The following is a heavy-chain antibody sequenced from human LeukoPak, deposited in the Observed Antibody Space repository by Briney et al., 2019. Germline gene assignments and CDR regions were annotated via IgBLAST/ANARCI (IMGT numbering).Heavy chain of an antibody. Sequence: PGGSLRLSCAASGFRFSDFTMTWVRQAPGKGPEWVSAIGGRGGSTYYADSLGGRFTIPRENSKAMVYLQMNSLKVEDTATYYCGKEGGAWGQGTKVTVSS. J-gene: IGHJ5*02. CDR3: GKEGGA. V-gene: IGHV3-23*01. CDR1: GFRFSDFT. CDR2: IGGRGGST. D-gene: IGHD3-16*01.